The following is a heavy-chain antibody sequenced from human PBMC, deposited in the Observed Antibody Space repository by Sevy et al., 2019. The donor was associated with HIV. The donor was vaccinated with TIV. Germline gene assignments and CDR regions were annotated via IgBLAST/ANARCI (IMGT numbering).Heavy chain of an antibody. J-gene: IGHJ4*02. D-gene: IGHD2-8*01. V-gene: IGHV3-23*01. CDR3: AREGCTKPHDY. CDR1: GFTFSKYS. CDR2: FSFGCGRI. Sequence: GSLRLSCEASGFTFSKYSMSWVRQAPGKGLEWVSTFSFGCGRINYADSVKGRFTISRDDSKNTLYLQMNSLRAEDTAVYYCAREGCTKPHDYWGQGTLVTISS.